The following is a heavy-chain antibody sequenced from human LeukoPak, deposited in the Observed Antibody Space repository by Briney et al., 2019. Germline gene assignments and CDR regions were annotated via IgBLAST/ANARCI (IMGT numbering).Heavy chain of an antibody. D-gene: IGHD3-10*01. CDR2: INPNSGGT. CDR3: ATRLRGVIRFAFDI. Sequence: ASVKVSCKASGYTFTGYYMHWVRQAPGQGLEWMGWINPNSGGTNYAQKFQGRVTMTRDTSISTAYMELSRLRSDDTAVYYCATRLRGVIRFAFDIWGQGTMVTVYS. CDR1: GYTFTGYY. V-gene: IGHV1-2*02. J-gene: IGHJ3*02.